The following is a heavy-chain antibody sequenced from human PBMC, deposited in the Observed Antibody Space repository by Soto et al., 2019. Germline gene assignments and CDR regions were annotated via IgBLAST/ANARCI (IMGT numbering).Heavy chain of an antibody. CDR3: ARDWGYCSSTSCSYYYGMDV. J-gene: IGHJ6*02. Sequence: AASVKVSCKASGGTFSSYAIRWVRQAPGQGLEWMGGIIPSFGTANYAQKFQGRVTITADKSTSTAYMELSSLRSEDTAVYYCARDWGYCSSTSCSYYYGMDVWGQGTTVTVSS. V-gene: IGHV1-69*06. CDR2: IIPSFGTA. CDR1: GGTFSSYA. D-gene: IGHD2-2*01.